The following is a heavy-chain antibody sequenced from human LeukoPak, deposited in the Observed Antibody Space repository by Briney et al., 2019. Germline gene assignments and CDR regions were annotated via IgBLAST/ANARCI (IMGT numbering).Heavy chain of an antibody. CDR1: GGSFSGYY. CDR3: ARRSNWGHYYYYNMDV. V-gene: IGHV4-34*01. CDR2: INHSGST. D-gene: IGHD7-27*01. J-gene: IGHJ6*03. Sequence: SETLSLTCAVYGGSFSGYYWSWIRQPPGKGLEWFGEINHSGSTNYNPSLKSRVTISEDTSKNQFSLKLSSVTAADTAVYYCARRSNWGHYYYYNMDVWGKGTTVTVSS.